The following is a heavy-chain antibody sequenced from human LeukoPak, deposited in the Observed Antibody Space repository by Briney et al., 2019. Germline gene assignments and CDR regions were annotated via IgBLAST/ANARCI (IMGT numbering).Heavy chain of an antibody. V-gene: IGHV3-64D*06. CDR3: VKDYDILTGYFDY. D-gene: IGHD3-9*01. J-gene: IGHJ4*02. CDR1: GFTFSSYA. CDR2: VSSNGGST. Sequence: GGSLRLSCSASGFTFSSYAMHWVRQAPGKGLEYVSAVSSNGGSTYYADSVKGRFTISRDNSKNTLYLQMSSLRAEDTAVYYCVKDYDILTGYFDYWGQGTLVTVSS.